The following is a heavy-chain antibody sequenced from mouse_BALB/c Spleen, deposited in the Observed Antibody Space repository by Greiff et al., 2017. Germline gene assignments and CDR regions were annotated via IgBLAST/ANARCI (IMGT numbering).Heavy chain of an antibody. D-gene: IGHD1-2*01. V-gene: IGHV1-14*01. CDR1: GYTFTSYV. CDR3: ERCEGSLLRLESAMDY. Sequence: EVQLVESGPELVKPGASVKMSCKASGYTFTSYVMHWVKQKPGQGLEWIGYINPYNDGTKSNEKFKGKATLTSDKSSSTAYMELSSLTSEDSAVYYCERCEGSLLRLESAMDYWGQGTSVTVSS. J-gene: IGHJ4*01. CDR2: INPYNDGT.